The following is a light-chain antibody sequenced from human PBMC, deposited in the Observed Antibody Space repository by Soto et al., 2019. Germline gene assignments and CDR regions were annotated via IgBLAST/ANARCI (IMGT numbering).Light chain of an antibody. CDR3: YQSYITPSIT. J-gene: IGKJ5*01. CDR1: QSIRSF. Sequence: DIQMTQSPSSLSASVGDRVNINSRPSQSIRSFLNGYQHKPGNDPKLLSYTTSTLLSGVPYRFRGSGSGTHFTLTITNVQPEDFATYYCYQSYITPSITYGQATRLDIK. V-gene: IGKV1-39*01. CDR2: TTS.